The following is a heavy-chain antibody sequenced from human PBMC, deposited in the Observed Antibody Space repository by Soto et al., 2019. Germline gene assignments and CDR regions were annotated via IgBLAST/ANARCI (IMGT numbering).Heavy chain of an antibody. CDR1: GYTFTSYA. D-gene: IGHD6-13*01. CDR3: ARDQEQQLVPYYYYGMDV. Sequence: ASVKVSCKASGYTFTSYAMHWVRQAPGQRLEWMGWINAGNGNTKYSQKFQGRVTITTDTSTSTAYMELRSLRSDDTAVYYCARDQEQQLVPYYYYGMDVWGQGTTVTVSS. CDR2: INAGNGNT. J-gene: IGHJ6*02. V-gene: IGHV1-3*01.